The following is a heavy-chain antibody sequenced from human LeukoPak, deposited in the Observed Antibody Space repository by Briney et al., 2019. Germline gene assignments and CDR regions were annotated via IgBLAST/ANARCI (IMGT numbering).Heavy chain of an antibody. CDR2: IYTSGST. Sequence: SETLSLTCTVSGGSISSSSYYWGWIRQPPGKGLEWIGRIYTSGSTNYNPSLKSRVTISVDTSKNQFSLKLSSVTAADTAVYYCARHRAYGAYDYWGQGTLVTVSS. V-gene: IGHV4-39*01. CDR3: ARHRAYGAYDY. D-gene: IGHD4-17*01. CDR1: GGSISSSSYY. J-gene: IGHJ4*02.